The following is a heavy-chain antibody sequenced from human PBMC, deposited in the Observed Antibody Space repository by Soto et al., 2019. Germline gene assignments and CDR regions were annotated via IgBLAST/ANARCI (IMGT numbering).Heavy chain of an antibody. J-gene: IGHJ4*02. CDR1: GFTFSSYD. CDR3: ARGYDSSGYYYFDY. Sequence: EVQLVESGGGLVQPGGSLRLSCAASGFTFSSYDMHWVRQATGKGLEWVSAIGTAGDPYYPGSVKGRFTISRENAKNSLYLQMNSLRAGDTAVYYCARGYDSSGYYYFDYWGQGTLVTVSS. D-gene: IGHD3-22*01. V-gene: IGHV3-13*05. CDR2: IGTAGDP.